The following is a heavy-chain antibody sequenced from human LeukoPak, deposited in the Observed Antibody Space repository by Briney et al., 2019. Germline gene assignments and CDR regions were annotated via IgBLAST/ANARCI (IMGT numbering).Heavy chain of an antibody. CDR2: ISSSSSPI. Sequence: GGSLRLSCVGSGLTFSSYSMNWVRQAPGKGLEWVSYISSSSSPIYYSDSVKGRFTISRDNAKNSLYLEMNSLRAEDTAVYYCARGRSGILGFDYWGRGTLVTVSS. V-gene: IGHV3-48*01. J-gene: IGHJ4*02. D-gene: IGHD6-13*01. CDR1: GLTFSSYS. CDR3: ARGRSGILGFDY.